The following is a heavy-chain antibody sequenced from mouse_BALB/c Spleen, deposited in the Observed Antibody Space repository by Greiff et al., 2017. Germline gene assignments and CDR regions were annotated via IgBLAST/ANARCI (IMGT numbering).Heavy chain of an antibody. CDR3: ASLYDYDGDYYAMDY. CDR2: IDPANGNT. CDR1: GFNIKDTY. J-gene: IGHJ4*01. V-gene: IGHV14-3*02. D-gene: IGHD2-4*01. Sequence: EVQLQQSGAELVKPGASVKLSCTASGFNIKDTYMHWVKQRPEQGLEWIGRIDPANGNTKYDPKFQGKATITADTSSNTAYLQLSSLTSEDTAVYYCASLYDYDGDYYAMDYWGQGTSVTVSS.